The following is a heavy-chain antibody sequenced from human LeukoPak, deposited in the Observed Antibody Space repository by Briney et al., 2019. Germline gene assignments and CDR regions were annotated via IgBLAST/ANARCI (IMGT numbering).Heavy chain of an antibody. V-gene: IGHV3-30*04. J-gene: IGHJ5*01. CDR3: ARDPLGVGGSTANWFDP. D-gene: IGHD3-3*01. Sequence: GGSLRLSCAASGFILSSYAMHWVRQAPGKGLEWVAFISYDGTNKYYADSVKGRFTISRDNSKNTLYVQMNSLRAEDTAVYFCARDPLGVGGSTANWFDPWGQGTLVTVSS. CDR2: ISYDGTNK. CDR1: GFILSSYA.